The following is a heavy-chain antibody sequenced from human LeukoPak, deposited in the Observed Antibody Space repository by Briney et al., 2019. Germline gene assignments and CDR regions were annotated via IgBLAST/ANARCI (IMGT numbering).Heavy chain of an antibody. J-gene: IGHJ4*02. Sequence: GGSLRLSCAASGFTFSAYSMSWVGQAPGQGLEWVSSISSSSSYIYYADSVKGRFTISRDNAKNSLYLQMNSLRAEDTAVYYCGREDYVWGSYRTHGEFDYWGQGTLVTVSS. D-gene: IGHD3-16*02. CDR2: ISSSSSYI. CDR1: GFTFSAYS. CDR3: GREDYVWGSYRTHGEFDY. V-gene: IGHV3-21*01.